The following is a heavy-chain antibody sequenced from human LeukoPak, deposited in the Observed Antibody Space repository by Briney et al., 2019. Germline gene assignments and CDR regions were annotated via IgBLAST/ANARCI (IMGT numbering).Heavy chain of an antibody. J-gene: IGHJ6*02. Sequence: GGSLRLSCAASGFTFSSYDMHWVRQATGKGLEWVSAIGTAGDTYYPGSVKGGFTISRENAKNSLYLQMNSLRAGDTAVYYCARGSSSWYYYYGMDVWGQGTTVTVSS. D-gene: IGHD6-13*01. CDR3: ARGSSSWYYYYGMDV. CDR1: GFTFSSYD. CDR2: IGTAGDT. V-gene: IGHV3-13*01.